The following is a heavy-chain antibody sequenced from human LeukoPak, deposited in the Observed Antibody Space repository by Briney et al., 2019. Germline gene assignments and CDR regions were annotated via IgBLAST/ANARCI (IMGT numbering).Heavy chain of an antibody. Sequence: GASVKVSCKASGYTFTSYGISWVRQAPGQGLEWMGWISAYNGNTNYAQKFQGRVTMTTDTSTSTAYIELRSLRSDDTAVYYCARGHFDWLFTAFDYWGQGTLVTVSS. J-gene: IGHJ4*02. V-gene: IGHV1-18*01. CDR2: ISAYNGNT. D-gene: IGHD3-9*01. CDR3: ARGHFDWLFTAFDY. CDR1: GYTFTSYG.